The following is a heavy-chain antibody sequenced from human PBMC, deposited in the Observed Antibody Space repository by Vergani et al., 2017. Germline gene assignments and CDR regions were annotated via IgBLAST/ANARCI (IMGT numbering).Heavy chain of an antibody. D-gene: IGHD1-1*01. Sequence: EVELVQSGPEMRKPGESLKISCKGSEYSFGNYWIGWVRQMPGKGLEWMGIIYPADSDTRYSPSFQGQVTISADKSISTAFLQWDSLKASDTALYYCARHTTYTVSWWQGTLVTVSS. CDR2: IYPADSDT. CDR1: EYSFGNYW. J-gene: IGHJ5*02. V-gene: IGHV5-51*01. CDR3: ARHTTYTVS.